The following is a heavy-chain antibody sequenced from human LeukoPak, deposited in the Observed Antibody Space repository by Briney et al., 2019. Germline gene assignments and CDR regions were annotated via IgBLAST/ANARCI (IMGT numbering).Heavy chain of an antibody. D-gene: IGHD4-17*01. CDR1: GGSIRSSTDY. CDR2: IYYSGST. Sequence: PSETLSLTCTVSGGSIRSSTDYWGWIRQPPGKELEWIGSIYYSGSTYYNPSLKSRVTISVDTSKNQFSLKLSSVTAADTAVYYCARASHDYGDYSHFDYWDQGTLVTVSS. CDR3: ARASHDYGDYSHFDY. V-gene: IGHV4-39*07. J-gene: IGHJ4*02.